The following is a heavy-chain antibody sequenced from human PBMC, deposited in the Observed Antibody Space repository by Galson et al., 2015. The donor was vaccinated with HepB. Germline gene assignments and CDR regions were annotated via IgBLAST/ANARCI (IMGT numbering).Heavy chain of an antibody. CDR1: GLTFRSSA. V-gene: IGHV1-58*01. CDR2: IVVGSSNI. Sequence: SVTVSCKASGLTFRSSAVQWVRQARGQNLEWIGWIVVGSSNINYAQRFQERVTIFRDMSTSTAYMELSSLRSEDTAVYYCAADPTGGREAYNNPDAFHIWGQGTMVTVSS. J-gene: IGHJ3*02. D-gene: IGHD5-24*01. CDR3: AADPTGGREAYNNPDAFHI.